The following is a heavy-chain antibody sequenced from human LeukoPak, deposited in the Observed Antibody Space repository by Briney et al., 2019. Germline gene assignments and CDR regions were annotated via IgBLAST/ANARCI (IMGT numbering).Heavy chain of an antibody. V-gene: IGHV3-21*01. J-gene: IGHJ4*02. Sequence: KPGGSLRLSCAASGFTFSSYSMNWVRQAPGKGLEWVSSISSRSSNQYYADSVKGRFTISRDNAKNSLYLQMNSLRAEDTALYYCARDGGVDGYNSYFDYWGQGTLVTVSS. CDR3: ARDGGVDGYNSYFDY. CDR1: GFTFSSYS. D-gene: IGHD5-24*01. CDR2: ISSRSSNQ.